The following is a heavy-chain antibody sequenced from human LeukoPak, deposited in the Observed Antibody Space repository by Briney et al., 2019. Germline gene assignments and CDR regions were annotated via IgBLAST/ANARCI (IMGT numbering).Heavy chain of an antibody. CDR3: ARSQWLVTSLDY. Sequence: EASVKVSCKASGYTFTGYYMHWVRQAPGQGLEWMGWINPNSGGTNYAQKFQGRVTMTRDTSISTAYMELSRLRSDDTAVYYCARSQWLVTSLDYWGQGTLVTVSS. D-gene: IGHD6-19*01. J-gene: IGHJ4*02. V-gene: IGHV1-2*02. CDR2: INPNSGGT. CDR1: GYTFTGYY.